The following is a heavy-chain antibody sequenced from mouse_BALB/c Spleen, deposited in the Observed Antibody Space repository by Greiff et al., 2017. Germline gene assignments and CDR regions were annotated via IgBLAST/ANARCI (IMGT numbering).Heavy chain of an antibody. CDR3: ARSYGGAMDY. D-gene: IGHD1-1*01. CDR2: IWAGGST. J-gene: IGHJ4*01. CDR1: GFSLTSYG. V-gene: IGHV2-9*02. Sequence: VQGVESGPGLVAPSQSLSITCTVSGFSLTSYGVHWVRQPPGKGLEWLGVIWAGGSTNYNSALMSRLSISKDNSKSQVFLKMNSLQTDDTAMYYCARSYGGAMDYWGQGTSVTVSS.